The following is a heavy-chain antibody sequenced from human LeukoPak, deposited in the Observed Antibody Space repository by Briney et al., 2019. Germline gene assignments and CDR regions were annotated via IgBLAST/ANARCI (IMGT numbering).Heavy chain of an antibody. CDR2: IRSKAYGGTT. CDR3: TREHSNTRSSELDY. D-gene: IGHD6-13*01. J-gene: IGHJ4*02. CDR1: GFTFGDYA. V-gene: IGHV3-49*04. Sequence: GGSLRLSCTASGFTFGDYAMSWVRQAPGKGLEWVGFIRSKAYGGTTEYAASVKGRFTISRDDSKSIAYLQMNSLKTEDTAVYYCTREHSNTRSSELDYWGQGTLVTVSS.